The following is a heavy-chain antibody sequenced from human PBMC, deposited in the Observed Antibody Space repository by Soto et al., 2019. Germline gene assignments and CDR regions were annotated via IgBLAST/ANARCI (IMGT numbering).Heavy chain of an antibody. J-gene: IGHJ6*02. Sequence: EVQLVQSGAEVKKPGESLRISCKGSGYSFTSYWISWVRQMPGKGLEWMGRIDPSDSYTNYSPSFQGHVTISADKSISTAYLQWSSLKASDTAMYYCARHAYSSSSGYGMDVWGQGTTVTVSS. D-gene: IGHD6-6*01. CDR2: IDPSDSYT. CDR1: GYSFTSYW. CDR3: ARHAYSSSSGYGMDV. V-gene: IGHV5-10-1*03.